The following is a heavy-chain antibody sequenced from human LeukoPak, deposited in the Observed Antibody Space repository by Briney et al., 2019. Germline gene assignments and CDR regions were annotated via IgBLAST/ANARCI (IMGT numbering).Heavy chain of an antibody. CDR3: ARDKLAFGDYYYMDV. J-gene: IGHJ6*03. D-gene: IGHD3-10*01. CDR1: GGSISSGSYY. CDR2: IYYSGST. V-gene: IGHV4-61*01. Sequence: SQTLSLTCTVSGGSISSGSYYWSWIRQPPGKGLEWIGYIYYSGSTNYNPSLKSRVTISVDTSKNQFSLKLSSVTAADTAVYYCARDKLAFGDYYYMDVWGKGTTVTVSS.